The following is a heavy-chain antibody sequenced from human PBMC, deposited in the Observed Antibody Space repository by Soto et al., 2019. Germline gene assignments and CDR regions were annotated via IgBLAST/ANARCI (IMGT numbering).Heavy chain of an antibody. CDR3: ATMGTPATGLYYFDY. CDR2: ISYSGSA. D-gene: IGHD2-15*01. Sequence: SETQSLTCTVPGCYIRSGDYYWSWIRQPPGKGLEWIGFISYSGSAYYNPSLKSRVTISVDTSKNQFSLNLSFVTAADTAVYYCATMGTPATGLYYFDYWGQGPRSPSPQ. J-gene: IGHJ4*02. V-gene: IGHV4-30-4*01. CDR1: GCYIRSGDYY.